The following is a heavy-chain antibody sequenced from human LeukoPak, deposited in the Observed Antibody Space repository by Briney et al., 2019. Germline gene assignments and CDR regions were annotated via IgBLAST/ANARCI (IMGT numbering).Heavy chain of an antibody. CDR1: GFSFSSYA. CDR3: AGPSWVSNAVEVS. D-gene: IGHD1-1*01. Sequence: GGSLRLSCVASGFSFSSYAMSWVRQAPARGLEWVSSMKGGGETFYADSVKGRFTLSRDLSRNTVFLQLNNLRVEDTAIYYCAGPSWVSNAVEVSGGQGPLVTVSS. V-gene: IGHV3-23*01. J-gene: IGHJ4*02. CDR2: MKGGGET.